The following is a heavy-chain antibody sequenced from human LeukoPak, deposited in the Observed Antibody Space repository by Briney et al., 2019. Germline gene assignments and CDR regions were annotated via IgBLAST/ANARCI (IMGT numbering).Heavy chain of an antibody. V-gene: IGHV3-30-3*01. Sequence: GGSLRLSCAASGFTFSSYAMHWVRQAPGKGLEWVAVISYDGSNKYYADSVKGRFTISRDNSKNTLYLQMNSLRAEDTAVYYCAKESGGSYYVNYYYYMDVWGKGTTVTVSS. CDR2: ISYDGSNK. D-gene: IGHD1-26*01. CDR1: GFTFSSYA. CDR3: AKESGGSYYVNYYYYMDV. J-gene: IGHJ6*03.